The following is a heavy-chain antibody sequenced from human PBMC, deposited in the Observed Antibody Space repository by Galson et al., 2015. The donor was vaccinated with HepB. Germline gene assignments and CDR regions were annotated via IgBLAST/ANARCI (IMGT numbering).Heavy chain of an antibody. D-gene: IGHD7-27*01. V-gene: IGHV3-48*04. Sequence: SLRLSCAASGFTFSSYSMNWVRQAPGKGLEWVSYISSSSSTIYYADSVKGRFTISRDNAKNSLYLQMNSLRAEDTAVYYCARDGRWGHRGYFDYWGQGTLVTVSS. CDR1: GFTFSSYS. J-gene: IGHJ4*02. CDR2: ISSSSSTI. CDR3: ARDGRWGHRGYFDY.